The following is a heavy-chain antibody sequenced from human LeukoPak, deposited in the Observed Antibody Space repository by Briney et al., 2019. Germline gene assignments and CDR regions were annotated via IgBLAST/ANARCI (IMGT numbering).Heavy chain of an antibody. V-gene: IGHV4-59*01. CDR3: ARVGSGGSSYYIDY. J-gene: IGHJ4*02. CDR2: IYYSGST. D-gene: IGHD1-26*01. CDR1: GGSITSYY. Sequence: SETLSLTCTVSGGSITSYYWSWIRQPPGKGLEWIGYIYYSGSTNYNPPLKSRVTISEDTSKNQFSLKLSSVTAADTAVYYCARVGSGGSSYYIDYWGQGTLVTVSS.